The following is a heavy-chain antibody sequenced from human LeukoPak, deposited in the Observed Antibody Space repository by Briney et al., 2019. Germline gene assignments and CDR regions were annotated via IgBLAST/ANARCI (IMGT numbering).Heavy chain of an antibody. CDR2: INAHNGNT. V-gene: IGHV1-18*01. Sequence: GASVKVSCKASGYTFTNYGISWVRQAPGQGLEWMGWINAHNGNTNYAQKLQGRVTMTTDTSTSTAYMELRSLRSDDTAVYYCARDRLHIVVVTVDYGMDVWGQGTTVTVSS. J-gene: IGHJ6*02. CDR1: GYTFTNYG. D-gene: IGHD2-21*02. CDR3: ARDRLHIVVVTVDYGMDV.